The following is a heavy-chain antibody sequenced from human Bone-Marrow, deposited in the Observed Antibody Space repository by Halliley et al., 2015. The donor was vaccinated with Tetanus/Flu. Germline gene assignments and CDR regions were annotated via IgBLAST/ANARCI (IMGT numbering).Heavy chain of an antibody. Sequence: YHDGTPDYNPSLRSRVPILVDKTKNQFSLSLPSVHAGDTAVYYCALTSPTLPAVHAFDFWGQGMLVTVSS. V-gene: IGHV4-4*02. D-gene: IGHD2-2*01. CDR2: YHDGTP. CDR3: ALTSPTLPAVHAFDF. J-gene: IGHJ4*02.